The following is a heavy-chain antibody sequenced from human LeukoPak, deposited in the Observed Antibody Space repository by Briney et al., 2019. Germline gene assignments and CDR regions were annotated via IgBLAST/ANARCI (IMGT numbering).Heavy chain of an antibody. CDR1: GFTFSTYA. CDR3: ARTTTPHYYGSGSYALGY. J-gene: IGHJ4*02. D-gene: IGHD3-10*01. V-gene: IGHV3-30-3*01. CDR2: ISYDGSNK. Sequence: GGSLRLSCAASGFTFSTYAMHWVRQGPGKGLEWVAVISYDGSNKYYADSVKGRFTISRDNSKNTLYLQMSSLSAEDTAVYHCARTTTPHYYGSGSYALGYWGQGTLVTVPS.